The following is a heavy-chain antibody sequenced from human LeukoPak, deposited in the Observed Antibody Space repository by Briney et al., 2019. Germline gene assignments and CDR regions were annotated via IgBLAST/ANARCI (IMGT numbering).Heavy chain of an antibody. Sequence: SETLSLTCTVSGDSISSGGYYWSWIRQHPGKGLVWIGYIYYSETTAYNPSLKSRLTISVDTSKNQFSLKLSSVTAADTAVYYCARMTGGSAFDIWGQGTVVTVSS. D-gene: IGHD3-16*01. V-gene: IGHV4-31*03. CDR2: IYYSETT. CDR1: GDSISSGGYY. CDR3: ARMTGGSAFDI. J-gene: IGHJ3*02.